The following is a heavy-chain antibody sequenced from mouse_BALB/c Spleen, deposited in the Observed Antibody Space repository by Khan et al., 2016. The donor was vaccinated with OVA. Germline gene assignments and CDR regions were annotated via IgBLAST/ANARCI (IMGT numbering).Heavy chain of an antibody. J-gene: IGHJ4*01. Sequence: EVQLQESGPGLVKPSQSLSLTCTVTGYSITSDFAWNWIRQFPGNKLEWMGYISSTGSTSYSPSLKSRFSITRDTSKNQFFLHLNSVTTEDTATYYCARSVYCSDAYAMDYWGQGTSVTVSS. CDR2: ISSTGST. CDR1: GYSITSDFA. CDR3: ARSVYCSDAYAMDY. V-gene: IGHV3-2*02. D-gene: IGHD1-1*01.